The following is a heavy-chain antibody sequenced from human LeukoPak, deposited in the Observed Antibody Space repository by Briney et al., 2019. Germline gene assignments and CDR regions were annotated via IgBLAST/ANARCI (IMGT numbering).Heavy chain of an antibody. CDR3: ASGKETMVRGVRYNWFDP. J-gene: IGHJ5*02. D-gene: IGHD3-10*01. CDR1: GFTFSSYG. V-gene: IGHV3-30*02. CDR2: IRYDGSNK. Sequence: GGSLRLSCAASGFTFSSYGMHWVRQAPGKGLEWVAFIRYDGSNKYYADSVKGRFTISRDNSKNTLYLQMNSLRAEDTAVYYCASGKETMVRGVRYNWFDPWGQGTLVTVSS.